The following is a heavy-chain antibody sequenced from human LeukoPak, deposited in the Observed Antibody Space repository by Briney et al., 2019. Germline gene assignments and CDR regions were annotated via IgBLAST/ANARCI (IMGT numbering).Heavy chain of an antibody. CDR2: IYYSGST. V-gene: IGHV4-39*01. CDR3: ARHGISYSSSGNRDPNWFDP. J-gene: IGHJ5*02. Sequence: SETLSLTCTVSGGSISSSSYYWGWIRQPPGKGLEWIGSIYYSGSTYYNPSLKSRVTISVDTSKNQFSLKLSSVTAADTAVCYCARHGISYSSSGNRDPNWFDPWGQGTLVTVSS. CDR1: GGSISSSSYY. D-gene: IGHD6-19*01.